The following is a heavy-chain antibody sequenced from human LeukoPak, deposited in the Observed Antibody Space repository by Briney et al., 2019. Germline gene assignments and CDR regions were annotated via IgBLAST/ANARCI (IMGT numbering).Heavy chain of an antibody. CDR3: ARGWSGFEY. D-gene: IGHD6-13*01. Sequence: GGSLRLSCAASGFTFSNYWMRWVRQAPGKGLEWVANIKQDGSERNYVDSVKGRFAISRDNGKNSLYLQMISLRAEDTAVYYCARGWSGFEYWGQGTLVTVSS. J-gene: IGHJ4*02. CDR2: IKQDGSER. V-gene: IGHV3-7*03. CDR1: GFTFSNYW.